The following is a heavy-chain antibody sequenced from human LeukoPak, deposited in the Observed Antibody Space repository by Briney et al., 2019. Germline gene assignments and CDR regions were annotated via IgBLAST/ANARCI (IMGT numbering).Heavy chain of an antibody. V-gene: IGHV4-4*03. CDR2: IHHSGGT. D-gene: IGHD2-15*01. J-gene: IGHJ6*02. CDR3: ARVPITDIVGGLDV. Sequence: PPGTLSLTCSVSGGSISTPNWWTWVRQPPGKGLGGIGEIHHSGGTNYKSSLKNRVSISVDKSTNQFSLKVNSVTAADTAVYYCARVPITDIVGGLDVWGQGTTVTVSS. CDR1: GGSISTPNW.